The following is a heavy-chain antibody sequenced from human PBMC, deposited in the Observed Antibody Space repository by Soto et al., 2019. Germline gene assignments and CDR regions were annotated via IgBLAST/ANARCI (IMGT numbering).Heavy chain of an antibody. CDR2: VYYSGST. Sequence: QVQLQESGPGLVMPSETLSLTCTVSGGSIRSYYWSWIRQPPGKGLEWIGNVYYSGSTYYNPPLKSRATISVDTSKNQSSLKLSSVTAADPAVYYCARFNWYFDLWGRGTLVTVSS. CDR1: GGSIRSYY. CDR3: ARFNWYFDL. J-gene: IGHJ2*01. V-gene: IGHV4-59*08.